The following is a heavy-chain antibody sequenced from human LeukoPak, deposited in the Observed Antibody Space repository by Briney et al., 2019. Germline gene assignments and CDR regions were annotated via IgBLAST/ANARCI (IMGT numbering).Heavy chain of an antibody. CDR3: ASNSGYDLDYYYMDV. D-gene: IGHD5-12*01. Sequence: GGSLRLSCAASGFTVSSNYMSWVRQAPGRGLEWVSVIYSGGSTYYADSVKGRFTISRDNSKNTLYLQMNSLRAEDTAVYYCASNSGYDLDYYYMDVWGKGTTVTVSS. CDR1: GFTVSSNY. J-gene: IGHJ6*03. CDR2: IYSGGST. V-gene: IGHV3-53*01.